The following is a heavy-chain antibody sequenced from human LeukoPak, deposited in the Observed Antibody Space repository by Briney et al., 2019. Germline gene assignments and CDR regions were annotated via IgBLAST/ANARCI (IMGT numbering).Heavy chain of an antibody. V-gene: IGHV3-74*01. Sequence: GGSLRLSCAASGFTFSTYWMHWVRQDPGKGLVWVSRISSDASITSYANPVKGRFTISRDNAKNTLYLQMNSLRAEDTALYYCATSARTYIGSSLDYWGQGTLVTVSS. D-gene: IGHD2-15*01. CDR3: ATSARTYIGSSLDY. CDR1: GFTFSTYW. CDR2: ISSDASIT. J-gene: IGHJ4*02.